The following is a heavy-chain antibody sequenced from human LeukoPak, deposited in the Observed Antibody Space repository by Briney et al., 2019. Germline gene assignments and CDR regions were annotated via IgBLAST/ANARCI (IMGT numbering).Heavy chain of an antibody. J-gene: IGHJ6*03. CDR2: IYPGDSDT. V-gene: IGHV5-51*01. CDR1: GYSFTSYW. D-gene: IGHD6-19*01. Sequence: GESLKISCKGSGYSFTSYWIGWVRPMPGKGLEWMGIIYPGDSDTRYSPSFQGQVTISADKSISTAYLQWSSLKASDTAMYYCARQKGIAVAGTNYMDVWGKGTTVTVSS. CDR3: ARQKGIAVAGTNYMDV.